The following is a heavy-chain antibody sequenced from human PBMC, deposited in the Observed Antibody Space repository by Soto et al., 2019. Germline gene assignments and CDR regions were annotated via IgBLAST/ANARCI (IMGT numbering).Heavy chain of an antibody. Sequence: QVQLVESGGDVVQPGRSLRLSCAASGFTFSDYGMHWVRQAPGKGLEWVAVEWYNGRTRFHADSVKGRFTVSRDNSKDTLYLQMNSLRAEDTAVYYCARGSGGVLSGDAFDMWGRGTMVTVSS. CDR3: ARGSGGVLSGDAFDM. J-gene: IGHJ3*02. V-gene: IGHV3-33*01. CDR1: GFTFSDYG. CDR2: EWYNGRTR. D-gene: IGHD2-8*02.